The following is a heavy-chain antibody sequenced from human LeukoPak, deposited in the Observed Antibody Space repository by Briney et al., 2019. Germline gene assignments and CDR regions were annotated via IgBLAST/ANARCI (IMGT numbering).Heavy chain of an antibody. J-gene: IGHJ1*01. Sequence: SETLSLTCAVYGGSFSGYYWNWIRQPPGKGLEWIGEINHSGSTNYNPSLKSRVTISVDTFKNQFSLEVSSVAAADTAVCYCARGAVGATAKYFQYWGQGALVTVSS. CDR1: GGSFSGYY. D-gene: IGHD1-26*01. CDR3: ARGAVGATAKYFQY. CDR2: INHSGST. V-gene: IGHV4-34*01.